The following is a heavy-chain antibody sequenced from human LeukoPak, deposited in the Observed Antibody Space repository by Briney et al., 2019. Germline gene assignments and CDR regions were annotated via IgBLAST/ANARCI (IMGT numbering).Heavy chain of an antibody. D-gene: IGHD5-18*01. V-gene: IGHV3-9*03. Sequence: PGGSLRLSCAASGFTFDDYAMHWVRQAPGKGLEWVSGISWNSGSIGYADSVKGRFTISRDNAKNSLYLQMNSLRAEDMALYYCAKESNTGGAFDIWGQGTMVTVSS. CDR3: AKESNTGGAFDI. CDR2: ISWNSGSI. CDR1: GFTFDDYA. J-gene: IGHJ3*02.